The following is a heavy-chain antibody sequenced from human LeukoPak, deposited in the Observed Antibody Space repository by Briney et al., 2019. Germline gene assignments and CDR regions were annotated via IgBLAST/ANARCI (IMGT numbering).Heavy chain of an antibody. D-gene: IGHD6-13*01. CDR2: ISYDGSNK. CDR3: AKDSPGIAAAGTSC. J-gene: IGHJ4*02. V-gene: IGHV3-30*18. CDR1: GFTFSSYG. Sequence: QAGGSLRLSCAASGFTFSSYGMHWVRQAPGKGLEWVAVISYDGSNKYYADSVKGRFTISRDNSKNTLYLQMNSLRAEDTAVYYCAKDSPGIAAAGTSCWGQGTLVTVSS.